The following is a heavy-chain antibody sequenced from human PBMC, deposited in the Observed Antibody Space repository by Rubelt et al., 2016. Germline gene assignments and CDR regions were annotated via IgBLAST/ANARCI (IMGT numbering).Heavy chain of an antibody. V-gene: IGHV3-74*01. J-gene: IGHJ4*02. Sequence: CGGNLVQPGGSLRLSCAASGFTFRRYWMHWVRQAPGKGLVWVSRINEVGSNTNYADSVEGRFTISRDNAKNTLYLQMNSLRAEDTAVYYCARDIREVGATLYFDYWGQGTLVTVSS. CDR1: GFTFRRYW. CDR2: INEVGSNT. D-gene: IGHD1-26*01. CDR3: ARDIREVGATLYFDY.